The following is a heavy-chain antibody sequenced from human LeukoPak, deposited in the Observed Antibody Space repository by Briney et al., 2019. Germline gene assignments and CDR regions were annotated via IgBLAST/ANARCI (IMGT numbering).Heavy chain of an antibody. CDR3: ARHWDTAMVSLDNWFDP. D-gene: IGHD5-18*01. Sequence: SETLSLTCTVSGYSISSGYYWGWIRQPPGKGLEWIGSIYHSGSTYHNPSLKSRVTISVDTSKNQFSLKLSSVTAADTAVYYCARHWDTAMVSLDNWFDPWGQGTLVTVSS. J-gene: IGHJ5*02. CDR1: GYSISSGYY. V-gene: IGHV4-38-2*02. CDR2: IYHSGST.